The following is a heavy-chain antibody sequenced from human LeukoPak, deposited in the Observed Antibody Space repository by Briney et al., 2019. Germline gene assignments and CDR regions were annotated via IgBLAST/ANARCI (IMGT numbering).Heavy chain of an antibody. J-gene: IGHJ4*02. D-gene: IGHD4-11*01. CDR1: GFTFSRYW. CDR2: IKQDGSEK. Sequence: HPGGSLRLSCAASGFTFSRYWMSWVRQVPRKGLEWVANIKQDGSEKYYVDSVKGRFTTSRDNAKNSLYLQMNSLRAEDTAVYYCARRLSTTVTTFDYWGQGTLVTVSS. CDR3: ARRLSTTVTTFDY. V-gene: IGHV3-7*01.